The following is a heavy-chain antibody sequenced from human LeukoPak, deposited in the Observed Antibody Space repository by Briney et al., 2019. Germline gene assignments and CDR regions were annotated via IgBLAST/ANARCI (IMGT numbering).Heavy chain of an antibody. V-gene: IGHV5-51*01. Sequence: GESLKISCKGSGYTFTKYWIGWVRQMPGKGLQWMGIIYPGDSDTRYSPSFQGQVTISADKSINTAYLQWSSLKASDTAMYYCARRFYGSGSYGDNWFDPWGQGTLVTVSS. CDR3: ARRFYGSGSYGDNWFDP. D-gene: IGHD3-10*01. J-gene: IGHJ5*02. CDR1: GYTFTKYW. CDR2: IYPGDSDT.